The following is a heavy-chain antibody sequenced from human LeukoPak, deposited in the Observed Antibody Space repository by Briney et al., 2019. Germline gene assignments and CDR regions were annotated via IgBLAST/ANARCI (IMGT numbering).Heavy chain of an antibody. CDR2: INPNSGGT. CDR1: GYTFTGYY. D-gene: IGHD1-26*01. V-gene: IGHV1-2*02. CDR3: VRDQSTVGATGPFDP. Sequence: GASVKVSCKASGYTFTGYYMHWVRQAPGQGLEGMGWINPNSGGTNYAQKFQGRVTMTRDTSISTAYMELSRLRSDDTAVYYCVRDQSTVGATGPFDPWGQGTLVTVSS. J-gene: IGHJ5*02.